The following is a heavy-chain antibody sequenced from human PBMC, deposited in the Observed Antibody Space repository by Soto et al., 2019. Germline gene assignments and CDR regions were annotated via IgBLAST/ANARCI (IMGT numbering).Heavy chain of an antibody. CDR2: INPNSGGT. D-gene: IGHD6-6*01. CDR3: AVGYSSWPSYFDY. J-gene: IGHJ4*02. CDR1: GYTFTGYY. V-gene: IGHV1-2*04. Sequence: ASVKVSCKASGYTFTGYYMHWVRQAPGQGLEWMGWINPNSGGTNYAQKFQGWVTMTRDTSISTAYMELSRLRSDDTAVYYCAVGYSSWPSYFDYWGQGTLVTVSS.